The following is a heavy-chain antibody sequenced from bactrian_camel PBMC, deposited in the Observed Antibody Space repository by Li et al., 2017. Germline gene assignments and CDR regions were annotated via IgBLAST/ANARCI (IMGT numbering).Heavy chain of an antibody. CDR2: MEGDGTT. CDR1: GYQTSTYC. V-gene: IGHV3S53*01. D-gene: IGHD2*01. J-gene: IGHJ6*01. CDR3: AADRRGYCTRDGVDFGA. Sequence: HVQLVESGGGSVTAGGSLRLSCTVSGYQTSTYCMGWFRQAPGDQREGVAAMEGDGTTTYGESVKGRLTISHDRSKNMVYLQMNSLIPEDTAMYYCAADRRGYCTRDGVDFGAWGQGTQVTVS.